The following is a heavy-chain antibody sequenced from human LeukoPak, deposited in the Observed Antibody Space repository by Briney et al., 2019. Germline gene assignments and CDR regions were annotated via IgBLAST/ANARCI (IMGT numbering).Heavy chain of an antibody. V-gene: IGHV4-59*08. D-gene: IGHD3-10*01. CDR1: VASISDYY. Sequence: PSETLSLTCTVCVASISDYYRSCARQPPGKRLEGIAYMYYSGIPNYSRSLKSRVTMSADKSNSQVSLTLTSVTAADTAVYYCASHRDRGEAFDYWGRGTLVTVSS. CDR3: ASHRDRGEAFDY. J-gene: IGHJ4*02. CDR2: MYYSGIP.